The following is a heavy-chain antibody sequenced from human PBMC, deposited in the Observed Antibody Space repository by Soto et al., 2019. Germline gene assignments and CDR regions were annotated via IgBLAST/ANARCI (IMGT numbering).Heavy chain of an antibody. CDR1: GLTFSSYG. Sequence: GGSLRLSCAASGLTFSSYGMSWIRQAPGKGLEWVSVISGSGGSTKYADSVKGRFTISRDNSKNTLYLQMNSLRADDTAVYYCAKELYASSPQNYWGQGTLVTVSS. V-gene: IGHV3-23*01. D-gene: IGHD2-8*01. J-gene: IGHJ4*02. CDR3: AKELYASSPQNY. CDR2: ISGSGGST.